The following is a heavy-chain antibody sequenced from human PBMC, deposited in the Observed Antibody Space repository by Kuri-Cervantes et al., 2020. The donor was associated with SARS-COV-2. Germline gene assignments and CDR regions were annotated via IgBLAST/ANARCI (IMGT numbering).Heavy chain of an antibody. D-gene: IGHD7-27*01. CDR2: IYSGDDA. Sequence: GGSLNTSCGASGFTVSTFYMTWVRQAPGKGLEWVSVIYSGDDASYADSVRGRFTMSRDNSRNTVHLQLNNLRAEDTAVYYCAKAKETGDFDYLGQGTLVTVSS. J-gene: IGHJ4*02. CDR3: AKAKETGDFDY. V-gene: IGHV3-66*01. CDR1: GFTVSTFY.